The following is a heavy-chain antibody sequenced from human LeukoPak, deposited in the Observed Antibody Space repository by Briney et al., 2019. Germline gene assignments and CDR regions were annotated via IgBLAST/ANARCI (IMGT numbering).Heavy chain of an antibody. J-gene: IGHJ4*02. CDR1: GYAFTGYY. CDR2: INPNSGGT. D-gene: IGHD4-11*01. CDR3: ATPGGLDSNYIFDY. V-gene: IGHV1-2*02. Sequence: SVKVSCKASGYAFTGYYMHWVRQAPGQGLEWMGWINPNSGGTNYAQKFQGSVTMTRDTSISTAYMELSRLRSDDTAVYYCATPGGLDSNYIFDYWGQGTLVTVSS.